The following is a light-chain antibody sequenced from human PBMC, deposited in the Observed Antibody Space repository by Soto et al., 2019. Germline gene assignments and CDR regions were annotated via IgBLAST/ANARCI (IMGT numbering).Light chain of an antibody. CDR2: GAS. J-gene: IGKJ4*01. CDR1: QTISNTF. V-gene: IGKV3-20*01. Sequence: EIELKQAPCGLSVSLGGRGTITYRASQTISNTFLAWYQQRPGQAPRLLIYGASGRAAGIPDRFSGSGSGTDFTLSISRLEPEDYAVYSAQQYDDSPTFGGGTKVDI. CDR3: QQYDDSPT.